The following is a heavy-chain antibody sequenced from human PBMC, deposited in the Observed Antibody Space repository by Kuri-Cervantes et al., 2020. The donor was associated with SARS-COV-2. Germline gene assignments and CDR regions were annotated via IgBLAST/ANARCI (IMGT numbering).Heavy chain of an antibody. CDR3: ARDGGSVTIFGVVINYYYGMDV. CDR2: ISYDGSNK. Sequence: GESLKISCAASGFTFSSYAMRWVRQAPGKGLEWVAVISYDGSNKYYADSVKGRFTISRDNSKNTLYLQMNSLRAEDTAVYYCARDGGSVTIFGVVINYYYGMDVWGQGTTVTVSS. V-gene: IGHV3-30-3*01. D-gene: IGHD3-3*01. CDR1: GFTFSSYA. J-gene: IGHJ6*02.